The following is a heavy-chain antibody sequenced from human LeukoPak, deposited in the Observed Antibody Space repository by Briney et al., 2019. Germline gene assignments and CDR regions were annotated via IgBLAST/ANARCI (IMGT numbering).Heavy chain of an antibody. CDR1: DDSISRSSFY. D-gene: IGHD6-19*01. CDR3: VRGRYSSGWFKDKNWFDP. Sequence: SETLSLTCSVSDDSISRSSFYWDWLRQPPGKGLEGVAYIYHSGTTYYNPSLKSRATISVDTSKNQFSLKLSSVTAADTAVYYCVRGRYSSGWFKDKNWFDPWGQGIPVTVSS. V-gene: IGHV4-39*07. J-gene: IGHJ5*02. CDR2: IYHSGTT.